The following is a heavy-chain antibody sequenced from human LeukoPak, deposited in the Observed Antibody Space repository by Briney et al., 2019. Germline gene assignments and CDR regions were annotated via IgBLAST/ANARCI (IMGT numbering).Heavy chain of an antibody. Sequence: SETLSLTCAVYGVSFSVYYWSGIRQPPGKGLEWIGEINHSGSTNYNPSLKSRVTISVDTSKNQFSLKLSSVTAADTAVYYCARGQTIVGATGDFWGQGTLVTVSS. CDR1: GVSFSVYY. V-gene: IGHV4-34*01. J-gene: IGHJ4*02. CDR2: INHSGST. CDR3: ARGQTIVGATGDF. D-gene: IGHD1-26*01.